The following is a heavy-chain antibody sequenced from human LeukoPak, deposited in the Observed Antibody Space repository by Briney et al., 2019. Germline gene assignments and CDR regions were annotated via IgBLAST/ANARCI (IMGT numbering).Heavy chain of an antibody. Sequence: ASVKVSCKASGYTFTSYDINWVRQATGQGLEWMGWMNPNSGNTGYAQKFQGRVTMTRNTSISTAYMELSSLRSEDTAVYYCASSRGMVRGVTRYYYYYGMDVWGQGTTVTVSS. D-gene: IGHD3-10*01. CDR1: GYTFTSYD. CDR3: ASSRGMVRGVTRYYYYYGMDV. V-gene: IGHV1-8*02. CDR2: MNPNSGNT. J-gene: IGHJ6*02.